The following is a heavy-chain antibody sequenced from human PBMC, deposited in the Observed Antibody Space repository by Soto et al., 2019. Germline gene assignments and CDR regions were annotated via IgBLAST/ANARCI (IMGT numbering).Heavy chain of an antibody. CDR3: TRSVTGTTAHFDY. CDR1: GFTFSGSA. J-gene: IGHJ4*02. CDR2: MRSTANSYAT. V-gene: IGHV3-73*02. D-gene: IGHD1-7*01. Sequence: EVQLVESGGGLVQPGGSLKLSCAASGFTFSGSAMHWVRQASGKGLEWVGRMRSTANSYATAYAASVKGRFTISRDDSKNTAYLQMNRLKTEDTAVYYCTRSVTGTTAHFDYWGQGTLVTVSS.